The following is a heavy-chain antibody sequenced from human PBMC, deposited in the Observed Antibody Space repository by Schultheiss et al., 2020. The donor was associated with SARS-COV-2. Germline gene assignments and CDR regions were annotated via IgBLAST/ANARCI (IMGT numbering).Heavy chain of an antibody. V-gene: IGHV4-34*01. Sequence: SETLSLTCAVYGGSFSGYYWSWIRQPPGKGLEWIGEINHSGSTNYNPSLKSRVTISVDTSKNQFSLKLSSVTAADTAVYYCARAIGSSGYRWFDPWGQGTLVTVSS. CDR1: GGSFSGYY. J-gene: IGHJ5*02. CDR2: INHSGST. CDR3: ARAIGSSGYRWFDP. D-gene: IGHD3-22*01.